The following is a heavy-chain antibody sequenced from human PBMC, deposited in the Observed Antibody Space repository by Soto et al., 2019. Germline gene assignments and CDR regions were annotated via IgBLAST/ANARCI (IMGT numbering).Heavy chain of an antibody. D-gene: IGHD2-8*01. J-gene: IGHJ3*02. CDR2: IIPIFGTA. CDR3: ASRLYQEDDAFDI. V-gene: IGHV1-69*01. Sequence: QVQLVQSGAEVKKPGSSVKVSCKASGGTFSSYAISWVRQAPGQGLEWMGGIIPIFGTANYAQKFQGRVTITAEESTSTAYMELSRLRCEDTAVYYCASRLYQEDDAFDIWGQGTMVTVSS. CDR1: GGTFSSYA.